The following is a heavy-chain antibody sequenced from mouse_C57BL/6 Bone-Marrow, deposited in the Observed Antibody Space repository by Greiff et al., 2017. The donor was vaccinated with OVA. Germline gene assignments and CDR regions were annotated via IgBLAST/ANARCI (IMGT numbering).Heavy chain of an antibody. CDR3: ARGPGYFDV. V-gene: IGHV1-69*01. CDR1: GYTFTSYW. CDR2: IDPSDSYT. Sequence: QVQLQQPGAELVMPGASVKLSCKASGYTFTSYWMHWVKQRPGPGLEWIGEIDPSDSYTNYNQKFKGKSTLTVDKSSSTAYMQLSSLTSEDAAVYYCARGPGYFDVWGTGTTVTVSS. J-gene: IGHJ1*03.